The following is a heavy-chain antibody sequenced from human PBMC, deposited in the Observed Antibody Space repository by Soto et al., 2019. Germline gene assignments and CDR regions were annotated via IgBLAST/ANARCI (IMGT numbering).Heavy chain of an antibody. D-gene: IGHD3-10*01. CDR3: AEGGVTMVRGVPSNYGMDV. CDR2: INPNSGGT. J-gene: IGHJ6*02. CDR1: GCTFTGYY. Sequence: ASVKVSCKASGCTFTGYYMHWVRQAPGQGLEWMGWINPNSGGTNYAQKFQGRVTMTRDTSISTAYMELSRLRSDDTAVYYCAEGGVTMVRGVPSNYGMDVWGQGTTVTVSS. V-gene: IGHV1-2*02.